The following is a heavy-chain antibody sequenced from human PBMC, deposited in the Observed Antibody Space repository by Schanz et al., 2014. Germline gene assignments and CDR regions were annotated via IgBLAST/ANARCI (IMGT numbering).Heavy chain of an antibody. V-gene: IGHV1-18*04. CDR2: ISAYNGNT. J-gene: IGHJ4*02. D-gene: IGHD6-19*01. CDR3: ARGGYSSGWYDRDIAHFDY. CDR1: GYTFTSDS. Sequence: QVQLLQSGAEVKKPGASVKVSCKASGYTFTSDSMHWVRQAPGQGLEWMGWISAYNGNTNYAQKLQGRVTMTTDTSTSTAYMELRSLRSDDTAVYYCARGGYSSGWYDRDIAHFDYWGQGTLVTVSS.